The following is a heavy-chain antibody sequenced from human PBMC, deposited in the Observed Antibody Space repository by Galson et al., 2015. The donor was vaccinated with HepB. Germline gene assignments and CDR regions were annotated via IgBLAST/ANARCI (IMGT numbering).Heavy chain of an antibody. Sequence: LRLSCAVSGFSGSTNYMSWVRQAPGKGLDWVSLIHGAGITRYAESVKGRFTISRDNSKDTSKSQVVLTMTDMDPVDTATYFCARISCRTGSRPSSQYYGMDPWGQGTTVSVSS. CDR1: GFSGSTNY. D-gene: IGHD6-6*01. V-gene: IGHV3-53*05. CDR2: IHGAGIT. CDR3: TYFCARISCRTGSRPSSQYYGMDP. J-gene: IGHJ6*02.